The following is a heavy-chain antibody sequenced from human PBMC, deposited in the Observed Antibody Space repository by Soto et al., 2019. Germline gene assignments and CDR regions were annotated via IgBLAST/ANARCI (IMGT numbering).Heavy chain of an antibody. CDR1: GGSISSSSYY. V-gene: IGHV4-39*01. CDR3: ARQLAAAGTGEYYFDY. Sequence: PSETLSLTCTVSGGSISSSSYYWGCIRQPPGKGLEWIGSIYYSGSTYYNPSLKSRVTISVDTSKNQFSLKLSSVTAADTAVYYCARQLAAAGTGEYYFDYWGQGTLVTVSS. J-gene: IGHJ4*02. D-gene: IGHD6-13*01. CDR2: IYYSGST.